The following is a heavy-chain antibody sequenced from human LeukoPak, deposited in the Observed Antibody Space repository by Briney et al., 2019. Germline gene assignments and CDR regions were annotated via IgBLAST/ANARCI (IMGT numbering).Heavy chain of an antibody. J-gene: IGHJ4*02. V-gene: IGHV3-48*03. Sequence: GGSLRLSCAASGFTFSSYEMNWVRQAPGKGLEWVSYISSSGSTIYYADSVKGRFTISRDNAKNSLYLQMNSLRAEDTAIYYCARAQQWLVLDYWGQGTLVTASP. D-gene: IGHD6-19*01. CDR3: ARAQQWLVLDY. CDR2: ISSSGSTI. CDR1: GFTFSSYE.